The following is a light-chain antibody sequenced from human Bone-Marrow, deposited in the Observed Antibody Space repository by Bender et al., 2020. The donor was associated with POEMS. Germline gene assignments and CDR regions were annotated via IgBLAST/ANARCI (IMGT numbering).Light chain of an antibody. V-gene: IGLV2-8*01. J-gene: IGLJ1*01. CDR3: CSYAGTSASLYV. CDR2: EVT. CDR1: SSDVGGYIY. Sequence: QSALTQPPSSSGSPGQSVTISCTGTSSDVGGYIYVSWYQQHPGKAPKLMIYEVTKRPSGVSNRFSGSNSGNTASLTISGLRPEDEADYYCCSYAGTSASLYVFGTGTQVTVL.